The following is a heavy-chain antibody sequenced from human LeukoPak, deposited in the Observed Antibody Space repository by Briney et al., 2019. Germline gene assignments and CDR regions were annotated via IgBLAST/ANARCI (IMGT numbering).Heavy chain of an antibody. CDR3: SRVAAYFDY. Sequence: GGSLRLSCAPSGFTFSSYWMTWVRQAPGKGLEWVATTKQDGSEKYYVDSVKGRFTISRDNAKNSLYLQMNSLRAEDTAVYYCSRVAAYFDYWGQGTLVTVSS. CDR1: GFTFSSYW. D-gene: IGHD6-13*01. CDR2: TKQDGSEK. J-gene: IGHJ4*02. V-gene: IGHV3-7*04.